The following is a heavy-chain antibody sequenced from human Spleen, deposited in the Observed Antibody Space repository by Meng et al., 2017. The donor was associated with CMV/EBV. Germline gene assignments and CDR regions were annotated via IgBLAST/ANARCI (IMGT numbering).Heavy chain of an antibody. CDR1: GGSFSGFD. CDR2: INHSGST. CDR3: ARGVEGYCSGGSCYYFDY. D-gene: IGHD2-15*01. V-gene: IGHV4-34*01. J-gene: IGHJ4*02. Sequence: QGRVQGGGVGPLKPSETLALTWAVYGGSFSGFDWSWIRQPPGKGLEWIGEINHSGSTNYNPSLKSRVTISVDTSKNQFSLKLSSVTAADTAVYYCARGVEGYCSGGSCYYFDYWGQGTLVTVSS.